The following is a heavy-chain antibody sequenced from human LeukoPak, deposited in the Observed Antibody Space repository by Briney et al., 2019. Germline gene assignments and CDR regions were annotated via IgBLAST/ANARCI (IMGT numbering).Heavy chain of an antibody. Sequence: SETLSLTCTVSGGSISSYYWSWIRQPPGEGLEWIGYIYYSGSTNYNPSLKSRVTISVDTSKNQFSLNLSSVTAADTAVYYCARLGYYYYYGVDVWGQGTTVTVSS. D-gene: IGHD2-15*01. CDR2: IYYSGST. CDR3: ARLGYYYYYGVDV. V-gene: IGHV4-59*01. CDR1: GGSISSYY. J-gene: IGHJ6*02.